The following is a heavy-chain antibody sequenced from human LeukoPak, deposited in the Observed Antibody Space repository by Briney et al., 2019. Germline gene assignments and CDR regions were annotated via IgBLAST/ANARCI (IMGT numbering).Heavy chain of an antibody. CDR2: IKGSGSYT. Sequence: GGSLRLSCAGSGFTFSNYAMIWVRQAPGKGLEWVSAIKGSGSYTRYADSVTGRFTISRDNSKNMLYLQMNSLTADDTAIYYCAKDPNGDYIGAFDFGGQGTMVTVSS. V-gene: IGHV3-23*01. D-gene: IGHD4-17*01. CDR1: GFTFSNYA. CDR3: AKDPNGDYIGAFDF. J-gene: IGHJ3*01.